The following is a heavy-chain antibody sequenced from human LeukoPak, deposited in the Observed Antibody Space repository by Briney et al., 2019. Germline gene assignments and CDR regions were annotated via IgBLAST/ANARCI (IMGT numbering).Heavy chain of an antibody. V-gene: IGHV2-5*01. D-gene: IGHD3-16*02. J-gene: IGHJ6*02. CDR2: IYWNDEE. Sequence: SGPTLVKPTQTLTLTCTFSGFSLTTGGGAVGWLRRPPGKALEWLALIYWNDEERYSPSLGSRLTVTKDTSKNQVVLTMTNMDPEDTGTYYRAQDKDYRMVVWGQGTTVTVSS. CDR1: GFSLTTGGGA. CDR3: AQDKDYRMVV.